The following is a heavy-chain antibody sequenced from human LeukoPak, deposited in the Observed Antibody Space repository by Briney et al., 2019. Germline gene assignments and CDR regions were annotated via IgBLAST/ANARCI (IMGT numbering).Heavy chain of an antibody. CDR1: GGSISSYY. V-gene: IGHV4-59*01. J-gene: IGHJ3*02. CDR2: IYYSRST. CDR3: ARGITMGAFDI. D-gene: IGHD3-10*01. Sequence: SETLSLTCTVSGGSISSYYWSWIRQPPGKGLEWIGCIYYSRSTNYNPSLKSRVTITVDTSKNQFSLKLSSVTAADTAVYYCARGITMGAFDIWGQGTMVTVSS.